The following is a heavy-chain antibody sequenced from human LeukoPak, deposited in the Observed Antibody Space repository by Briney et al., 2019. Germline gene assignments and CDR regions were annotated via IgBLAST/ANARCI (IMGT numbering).Heavy chain of an antibody. V-gene: IGHV4-59*01. CDR2: IYYSGST. CDR3: ARGGIAAAEYFDY. D-gene: IGHD6-13*01. CDR1: GGSISSYY. J-gene: IGHJ4*02. Sequence: SETLSLTCTVSGGSISSYYWSWIRQPPGKGLEWIGYIYYSGSTNYNPSLKSRVTVSVDTSKNQFSLKLSSVTAADTAVYYCARGGIAAAEYFDYWGQGTLVTVS.